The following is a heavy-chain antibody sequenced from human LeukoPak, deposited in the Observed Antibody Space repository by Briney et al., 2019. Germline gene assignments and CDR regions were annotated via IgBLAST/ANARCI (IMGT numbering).Heavy chain of an antibody. CDR3: AKLIYSSGYDLDL. CDR1: SYPMRLGYY. D-gene: IGHD3-22*01. J-gene: IGHJ4*02. V-gene: IGHV4-38-2*01. Sequence: PSETVSLIRAVSSYPMRLGYYGGWIRHPPGKGLEWIENIYHRGSTYYNPSLKSRVTISIETSKNQFSLKLSSVTAADTIVYYCAKLIYSSGYDLDLWGQGTLVTVSS. CDR2: IYHRGST.